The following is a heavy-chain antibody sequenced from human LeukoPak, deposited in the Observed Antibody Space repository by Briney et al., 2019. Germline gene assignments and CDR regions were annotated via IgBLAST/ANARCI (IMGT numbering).Heavy chain of an antibody. J-gene: IGHJ4*02. D-gene: IGHD3-10*01. Sequence: SGHTLVNPTQTLTLTRTFSGFSLRTRGVGVGWIRQPPGKALEWLALIYWNDDKRYSPSLRNRLTITKDTSKNQVVLTMTNMHPVDAATYYCAHRKSGGYFDYWGQGTLVTVSS. CDR2: IYWNDDK. V-gene: IGHV2-5*01. CDR3: AHRKSGGYFDY. CDR1: GFSLRTRGVG.